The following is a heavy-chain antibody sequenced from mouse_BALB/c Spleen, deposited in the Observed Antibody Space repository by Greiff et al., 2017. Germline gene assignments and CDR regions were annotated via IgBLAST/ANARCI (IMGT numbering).Heavy chain of an antibody. CDR2: IRNKANGYTT. J-gene: IGHJ3*01. V-gene: IGHV7-3*02. Sequence: EVHLVESGGGLVQPGGSLRLSCATSGFTFTDYYMSWVRQPPGKALEWLGFIRNKANGYTTEYSASVKGRFTISRDNSQSILYLQMNTLRAEDSATYYCARDYYGSSSWFAYWGQGTLVTVSA. CDR1: GFTFTDYY. CDR3: ARDYYGSSSWFAY. D-gene: IGHD1-1*01.